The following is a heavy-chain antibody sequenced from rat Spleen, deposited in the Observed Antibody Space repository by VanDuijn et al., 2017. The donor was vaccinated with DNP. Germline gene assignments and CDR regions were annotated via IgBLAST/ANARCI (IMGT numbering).Heavy chain of an antibody. CDR1: GFTFSDYY. CDR3: ARGSSDY. CDR2: IRYDGGST. J-gene: IGHJ2*01. Sequence: EVQLVESGGDLVQPGRSLKLFCAASGFTFSDYYMAWIRQAPTMGLEWVAYIRYDGGSTYYRDSVKGRFTISRDNAKSTLYLQMDSLRSEDTATYYCARGSSDYWGQGVMVTVSS. V-gene: IGHV5-20*01.